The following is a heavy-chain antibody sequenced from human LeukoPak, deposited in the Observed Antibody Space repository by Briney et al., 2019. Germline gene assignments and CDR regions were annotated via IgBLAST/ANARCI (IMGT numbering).Heavy chain of an antibody. V-gene: IGHV5-51*01. CDR2: IYPGDSDT. J-gene: IGHJ3*02. Sequence: GGSLKISCGGSITTYWIAWERQMPGKGLEWMGIIYPGDSDTRYSPSFQGQVTISADKSISTAYLQWSSLKASDTAMYYCARLNNAFDIWGQGTMVTVSS. CDR1: ITTYW. CDR3: ARLNNAFDI.